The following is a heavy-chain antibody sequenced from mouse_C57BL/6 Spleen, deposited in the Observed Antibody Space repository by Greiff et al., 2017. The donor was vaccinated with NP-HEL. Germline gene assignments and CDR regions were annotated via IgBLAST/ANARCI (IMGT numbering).Heavy chain of an antibody. CDR2: INPNNGGT. CDR3: AWLLRYYAMDY. V-gene: IGHV1-26*01. J-gene: IGHJ4*01. Sequence: EVQLQQSGPELVKPGASVKISCKASGYTFTDYYMNWVKQSHGKSLEWIGDINPNNGGTSYNQKFKGKATLTVDKSSSTAYMELRSLTSEDSAVYYCAWLLRYYAMDYWGQGTSVTVSS. D-gene: IGHD2-3*01. CDR1: GYTFTDYY.